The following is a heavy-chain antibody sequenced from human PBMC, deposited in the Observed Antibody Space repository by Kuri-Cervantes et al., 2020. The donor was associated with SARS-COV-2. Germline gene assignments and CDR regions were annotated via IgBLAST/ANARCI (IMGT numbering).Heavy chain of an antibody. D-gene: IGHD2-2*02. Sequence: LSLTCAASGFTFSSYGMHWVRQAPGKGLEWVSSISSSSSYIYYADSVKGRFTISRDNAKNSLYLQMNSLRAEDTAVYYCARDRGRLYCSSTSCYTGYFDLWGRGTLVTVSS. V-gene: IGHV3-21*01. J-gene: IGHJ2*01. CDR2: ISSSSSYI. CDR3: ARDRGRLYCSSTSCYTGYFDL. CDR1: GFTFSSYG.